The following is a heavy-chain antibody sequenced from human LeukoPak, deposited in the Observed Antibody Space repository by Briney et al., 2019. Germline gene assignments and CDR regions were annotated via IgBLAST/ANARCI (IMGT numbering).Heavy chain of an antibody. CDR2: IYYSGGT. V-gene: IGHV4-39*01. CDR1: GVSISSSSYY. CDR3: ATRGRARDY. D-gene: IGHD3-10*01. Sequence: SETLSLTCTVSGVSISSSSYYWGWIRQPPGKGLEWIGSIYYSGGTYYNPSLKSRVTIYVDTAKNQVSLKLSSVTAADTAGYYCATRGRARDYWGQGTLVTVSS. J-gene: IGHJ4*02.